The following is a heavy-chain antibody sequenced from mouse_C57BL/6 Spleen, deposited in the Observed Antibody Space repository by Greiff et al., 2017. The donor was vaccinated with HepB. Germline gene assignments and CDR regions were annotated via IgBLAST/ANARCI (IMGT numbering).Heavy chain of an antibody. D-gene: IGHD3-2*02. CDR3: ARLGSSGFFAY. J-gene: IGHJ3*01. V-gene: IGHV5-6*01. CDR1: GFTFSSYG. Sequence: EVKLVESGGDLVKPGGSLKLSCAASGFTFSSYGMSWVRQTPDKRLEWVATISSGGSYTYYPDSVKGRFTISRDNAKNTLYLQMSSLKSEDTAVYYCARLGSSGFFAYWGQGTLVTVSA. CDR2: ISSGGSYT.